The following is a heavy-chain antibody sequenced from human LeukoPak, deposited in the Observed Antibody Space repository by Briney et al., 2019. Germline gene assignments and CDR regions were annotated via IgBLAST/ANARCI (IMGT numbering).Heavy chain of an antibody. CDR1: GFTFSSYD. V-gene: IGHV3-13*04. D-gene: IGHD6-19*01. CDR3: ARDSSGWSRDY. Sequence: AGGSLRLSCAASGFTFSSYDMHWVRQTTGKGLEWVSAIGTADDTFYPDSVKGRFTISRDDAKNSLYLQMNNLRVGDTAVYYCARDSSGWSRDYWGQGTLVTVSS. J-gene: IGHJ4*02. CDR2: IGTADDT.